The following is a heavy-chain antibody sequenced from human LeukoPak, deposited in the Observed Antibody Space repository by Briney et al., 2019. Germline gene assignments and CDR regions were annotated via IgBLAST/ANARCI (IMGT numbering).Heavy chain of an antibody. D-gene: IGHD2-2*01. CDR1: GGSISSGDYY. V-gene: IGHV4-30-4*08. CDR2: IYYSGST. Sequence: SETLSLTCTVSGGSISSGDYYWSWIRQPPGKGPEWIGYIYYSGSTYYNPSLKSRVTISVDTSKNQFSLKLSSVTAADTAVYYCARESYCSSTSCSTWGVDYWGQGTLVTVSS. J-gene: IGHJ4*02. CDR3: ARESYCSSTSCSTWGVDY.